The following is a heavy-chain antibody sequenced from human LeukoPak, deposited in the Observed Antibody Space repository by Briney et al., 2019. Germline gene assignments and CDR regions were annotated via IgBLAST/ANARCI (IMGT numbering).Heavy chain of an antibody. CDR2: IYNSGST. V-gene: IGHV4-31*03. D-gene: IGHD3-3*01. CDR3: ARINDFWSGSPFIDYYMDV. J-gene: IGHJ6*03. Sequence: SQTLSLTCTVSGGSISSGAYYWSWIRQHPGKGLEWIGCIYNSGSTYYNPSLKSRVTISEDTSKNQFSLKLSSVTAADTAVYYCARINDFWSGSPFIDYYMDVWGKGTTVTVSS. CDR1: GGSISSGAYY.